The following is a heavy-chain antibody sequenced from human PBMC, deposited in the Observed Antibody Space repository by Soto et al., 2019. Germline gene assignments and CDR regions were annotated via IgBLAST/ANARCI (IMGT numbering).Heavy chain of an antibody. D-gene: IGHD3-10*01. CDR3: ARDPGPSVWFDP. Sequence: GGSLRLSCAASGFTFSSYSMNWVRQAPGKGLEWVSSISSSSSYIYYADSVKGRFTISRDNAKNSLYLQMNSLRAEDTAVYYCARDPGPSVWFDPWGQGTLVTVSS. V-gene: IGHV3-21*01. CDR2: ISSSSSYI. J-gene: IGHJ5*02. CDR1: GFTFSSYS.